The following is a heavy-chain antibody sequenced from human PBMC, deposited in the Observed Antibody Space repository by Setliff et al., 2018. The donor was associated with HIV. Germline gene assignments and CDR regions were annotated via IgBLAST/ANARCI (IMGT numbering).Heavy chain of an antibody. D-gene: IGHD6-6*01. V-gene: IGHV4-31*02. Sequence: PSETLSLTCTVSGGSISSGGFYWSWIRQHPGKGLEWIGYIYYSGSTYYNSSLKSRVTILVDTSKNQFSLKLSSVTAADTAVYYCARLVSSSSKFDSWGQGTLVTVSS. J-gene: IGHJ4*02. CDR1: GGSISSGGFY. CDR2: IYYSGST. CDR3: ARLVSSSSKFDS.